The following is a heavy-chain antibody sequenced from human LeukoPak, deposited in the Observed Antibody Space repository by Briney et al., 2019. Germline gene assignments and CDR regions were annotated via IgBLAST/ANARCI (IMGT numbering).Heavy chain of an antibody. Sequence: SETLSLTCTVSGGSISSHYWSWIRQPLGKGLEWIGYIYYSGSTNYNPSLKSRVTISVDTSKNQFSLKLSSVTAADTAVYYCARLGKLLLGILDYWGQGTLVTVSS. CDR1: GGSISSHY. V-gene: IGHV4-59*11. D-gene: IGHD3-16*01. J-gene: IGHJ4*02. CDR2: IYYSGST. CDR3: ARLGKLLLGILDY.